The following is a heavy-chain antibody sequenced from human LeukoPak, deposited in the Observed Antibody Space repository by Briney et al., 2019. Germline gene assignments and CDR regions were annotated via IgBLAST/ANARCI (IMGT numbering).Heavy chain of an antibody. CDR1: GYVFTGYY. V-gene: IGHV1-2*02. CDR2: INPNSGGT. J-gene: IGHJ4*02. Sequence: ASVKVSCKASGYVFTGYYINWVRQAPGQGLEWMGWINPNSGGTNYAQKFQGRVTLTRDTSISTAYMELSRLRSDDTAVYYCARDLWELPDYWGQGTLVTVSS. CDR3: ARDLWELPDY. D-gene: IGHD1-26*01.